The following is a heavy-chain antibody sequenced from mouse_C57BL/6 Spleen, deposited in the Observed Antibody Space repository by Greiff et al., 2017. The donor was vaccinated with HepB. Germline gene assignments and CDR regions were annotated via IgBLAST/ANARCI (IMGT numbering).Heavy chain of an antibody. V-gene: IGHV1-80*01. J-gene: IGHJ4*01. CDR2: IYPGDGDT. Sequence: QVQLKQSGAELVKPGASVKISCKASGYAFSSYWMNWVKQRPGKGLEWIGQIYPGDGDTNYNGKFKSKATLTADKSSSTAYMQLSSLTSEDSAVYFRARYYYDYDDAMDYWGQGTSVTVSS. CDR3: ARYYYDYDDAMDY. D-gene: IGHD2-4*01. CDR1: GYAFSSYW.